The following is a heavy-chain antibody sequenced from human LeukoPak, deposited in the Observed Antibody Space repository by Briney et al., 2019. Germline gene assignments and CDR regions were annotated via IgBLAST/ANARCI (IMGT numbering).Heavy chain of an antibody. CDR1: GFTFSSYW. CDR3: ARDFVRLGFAHYFEY. D-gene: IGHD3-16*01. Sequence: GGSLRLSCAASGFTFSSYWMSWVRQAPGKGPEWVANIKPDGSEKYYVDSVKGRFTISRDNAKNSLYLQMNSLRAEDTAVYYCARDFVRLGFAHYFEYWGQGTLV. J-gene: IGHJ4*02. CDR2: IKPDGSEK. V-gene: IGHV3-7*01.